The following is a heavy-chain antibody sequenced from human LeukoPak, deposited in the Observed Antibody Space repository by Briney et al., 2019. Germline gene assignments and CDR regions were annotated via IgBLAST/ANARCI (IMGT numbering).Heavy chain of an antibody. Sequence: ASVKVSCKASGYTFTSYYMHWVRQAPGQGLEWMGIINPSGGSTSYAQKFQGRVTMTRDTSTSTVYMELSSLRSEDMAVYYCARGAEMATIDDDAFDIWGQGTMVTVSS. V-gene: IGHV1-46*01. CDR3: ARGAEMATIDDDAFDI. D-gene: IGHD5-24*01. J-gene: IGHJ3*02. CDR1: GYTFTSYY. CDR2: INPSGGST.